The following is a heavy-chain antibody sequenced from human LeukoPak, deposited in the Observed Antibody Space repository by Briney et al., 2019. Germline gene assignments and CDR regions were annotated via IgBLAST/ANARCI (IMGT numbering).Heavy chain of an antibody. CDR2: IYHSGST. CDR3: ARLGVWPIAVAGPMRD. D-gene: IGHD6-19*01. Sequence: SETLSLTCTVSGYSISSGYYWGWIRQPPGKGLEWIGSIYHSGSTYYNPSLKSRVTISVDTSKNQFSLKLSSVTAADTAVYYCARLGVWPIAVAGPMRDWGQGTLVTVSS. V-gene: IGHV4-38-2*02. CDR1: GYSISSGYY. J-gene: IGHJ4*02.